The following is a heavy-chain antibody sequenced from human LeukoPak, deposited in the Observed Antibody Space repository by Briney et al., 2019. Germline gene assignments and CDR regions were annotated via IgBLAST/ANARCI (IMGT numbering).Heavy chain of an antibody. Sequence: GGSLRLSCAASGFTFSNYNMNWVRQAPGKGLEWVSYITGSSTSIYYADSVKGRFTISRDNAKNSLYLQMNSLQAEDTAVYYCAKATLGYCSSTSCSNNWFDPWGQGTLVTVSS. J-gene: IGHJ5*02. CDR1: GFTFSNYN. CDR3: AKATLGYCSSTSCSNNWFDP. V-gene: IGHV3-48*01. D-gene: IGHD2-2*01. CDR2: ITGSSTSI.